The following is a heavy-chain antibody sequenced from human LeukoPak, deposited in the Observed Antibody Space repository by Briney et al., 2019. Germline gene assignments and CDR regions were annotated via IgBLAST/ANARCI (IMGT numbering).Heavy chain of an antibody. CDR2: ISGSGGST. V-gene: IGHV3-23*01. Sequence: GGSLRLSCAAAGFTFSSYAMSWVRQAPGKGLEWVSAISGSGGSTYYADSVKGRFTISRDNSKNTPYLQMNSLRAEDTAVYYCAKRLYYQGYFDYWGQGTLVTVSS. D-gene: IGHD2-8*01. CDR1: GFTFSSYA. CDR3: AKRLYYQGYFDY. J-gene: IGHJ4*02.